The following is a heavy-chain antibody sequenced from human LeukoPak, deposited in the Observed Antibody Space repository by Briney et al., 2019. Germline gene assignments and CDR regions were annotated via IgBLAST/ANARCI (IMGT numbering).Heavy chain of an antibody. V-gene: IGHV3-53*01. CDR1: GFTVSSNY. J-gene: IGHJ4*02. Sequence: GGSLRLSCAASGFTVSSNYMSWVRQAPGKGLEWGSVIYSGGSTYYADSVKGRFTISRDNSKNTVHLQMDSLRAEDSAVYYCAKNAGYSYGLYYFDYWGQGTLVTVSS. D-gene: IGHD5-18*01. CDR3: AKNAGYSYGLYYFDY. CDR2: IYSGGST.